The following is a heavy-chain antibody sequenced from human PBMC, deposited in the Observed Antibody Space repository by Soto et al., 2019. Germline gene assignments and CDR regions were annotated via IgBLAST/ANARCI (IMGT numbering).Heavy chain of an antibody. Sequence: QVQLQESGPGLVKASATLSLTCTVSGGSVSSGDYYWSWIRQPPGKGLEWIGNIYYRGSTTYNPSLKSRATISVDTAKNQFSLKVSSVTAADTAVYYCARIPVDTCMIYWFDPWGQGTLVSVSS. J-gene: IGHJ5*02. CDR3: ARIPVDTCMIYWFDP. CDR2: IYYRGST. V-gene: IGHV4-61*08. D-gene: IGHD5-18*01. CDR1: GGSVSSGDYY.